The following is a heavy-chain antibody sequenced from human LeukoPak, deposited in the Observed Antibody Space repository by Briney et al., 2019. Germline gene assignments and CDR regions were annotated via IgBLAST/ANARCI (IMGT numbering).Heavy chain of an antibody. J-gene: IGHJ6*03. CDR1: GFTFSDYG. CDR3: ARVLGSYSYYYYYYMDV. CDR2: IRSDGSDK. V-gene: IGHV3-30*02. D-gene: IGHD3-10*01. Sequence: GGSLRLSCAASGFTFSDYGMHWVRQAPDKGLEWVAFIRSDGSDKYYADSVKGRFTISRDNSKNTLFLQINSLRPEDTAVYYCARVLGSYSYYYYYYMDVWGKGTTVTISS.